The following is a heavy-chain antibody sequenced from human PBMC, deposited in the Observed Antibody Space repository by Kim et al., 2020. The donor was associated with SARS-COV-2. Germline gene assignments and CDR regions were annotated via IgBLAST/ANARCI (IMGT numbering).Heavy chain of an antibody. D-gene: IGHD3-3*01. V-gene: IGHV4-61*02. CDR1: GGSISSGSYY. Sequence: SETLSLTCTVSGGSISSGSYYWSWIRQPAGKGLEWIGRIYTSGSTNYNPSLKSRVTISVDTSKNQFSLKLSSVTAADTAVYYCARVGGGGDRFLEWLLTPDYYYGMDVWGQGTTVTVSS. J-gene: IGHJ6*02. CDR2: IYTSGST. CDR3: ARVGGGGDRFLEWLLTPDYYYGMDV.